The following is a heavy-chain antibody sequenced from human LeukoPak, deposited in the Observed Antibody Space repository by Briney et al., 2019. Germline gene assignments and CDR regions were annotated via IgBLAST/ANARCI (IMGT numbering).Heavy chain of an antibody. CDR2: IFYSGST. CDR3: ARGGTMIVVENAFDI. Sequence: SETLSLTCTVSGGSISSYYWSWIRQPPGKGLEWIGYIFYSGSTNYNPSLKGRVTISVDTSKNQFSLKLSSVTAADTAVYYCARGGTMIVVENAFDIWGQGTMVTVSS. D-gene: IGHD3-22*01. CDR1: GGSISSYY. J-gene: IGHJ3*02. V-gene: IGHV4-59*01.